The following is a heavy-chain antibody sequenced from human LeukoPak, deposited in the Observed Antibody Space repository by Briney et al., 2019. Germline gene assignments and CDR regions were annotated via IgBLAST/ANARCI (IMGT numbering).Heavy chain of an antibody. J-gene: IGHJ6*03. CDR2: IYSGGST. V-gene: IGHV3-66*02. CDR3: ARDNYSYYMDV. CDR1: GFTVSSNY. Sequence: GGSLRLSCAASGFTVSSNYMSCVRQAPGKGLEWVSVIYSGGSTYYADSVKGRFTISRDNSKNTLYLQMNSLRAEDTAVYYSARDNYSYYMDVWGKGTTVTVSS.